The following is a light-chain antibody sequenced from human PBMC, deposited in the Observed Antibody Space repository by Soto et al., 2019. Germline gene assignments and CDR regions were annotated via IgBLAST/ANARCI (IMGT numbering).Light chain of an antibody. J-gene: IGLJ2*01. V-gene: IGLV2-14*01. CDR3: SSSTNTSTLVI. CDR2: EVS. Sequence: QSALTQPASVSGSPGQSITISCTGTSSDVGGYNYVSWYQQHPGKAPKLMIYEVSNRPSGVSNRFSGSKSGNTASLTISGLQAEDEAIYYCSSSTNTSTLVIFGGGTKLTVL. CDR1: SSDVGGYNY.